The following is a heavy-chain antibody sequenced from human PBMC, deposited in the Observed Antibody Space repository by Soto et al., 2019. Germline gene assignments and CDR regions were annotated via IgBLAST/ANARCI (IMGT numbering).Heavy chain of an antibody. Sequence: SVKVSCKASGVTFSTYAIDWVRQAPGQGLEWMGGIIPLFGTAKYAQNFQGRSTITADESTNTAYMELRSLRSQDTAVYYCARGVHYDSSGYYYFYWGQGTLVTVPS. J-gene: IGHJ4*02. D-gene: IGHD3-22*01. CDR3: ARGVHYDSSGYYYFY. V-gene: IGHV1-69*13. CDR2: IIPLFGTA. CDR1: GVTFSTYA.